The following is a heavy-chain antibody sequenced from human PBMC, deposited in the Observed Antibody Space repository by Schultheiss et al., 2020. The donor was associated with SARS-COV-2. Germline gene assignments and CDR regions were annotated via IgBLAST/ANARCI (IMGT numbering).Heavy chain of an antibody. CDR1: GFTFSSYS. V-gene: IGHV3-30*03. Sequence: GGSLRLSCAASGFTFSSYSMNWVRQAPGKGLEWVALISYDGSNKYYADSVKGRFTISRDNSKNTLYLQMNSLRAEDTAVYYCARDLFTYCGGDCYPDYWGQGTLVTVAS. CDR3: ARDLFTYCGGDCYPDY. J-gene: IGHJ4*02. D-gene: IGHD2-21*01. CDR2: ISYDGSNK.